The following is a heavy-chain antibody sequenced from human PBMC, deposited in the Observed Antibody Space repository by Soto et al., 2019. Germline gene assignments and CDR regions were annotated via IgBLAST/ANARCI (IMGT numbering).Heavy chain of an antibody. J-gene: IGHJ6*01. Sequence: QVQLVESGGGVVQPGRSLRLSCAASGFTFSSYAMHWVRQAPGKGLEWVAVISYDGSNKYYADSVKGRFTISRDNSKNTLYLQMNSLRAEDTAVYYCARDIVKVRGYYGMDVW. D-gene: IGHD3-10*01. V-gene: IGHV3-30-3*01. CDR3: ARDIVKVRGYYGMDV. CDR1: GFTFSSYA. CDR2: ISYDGSNK.